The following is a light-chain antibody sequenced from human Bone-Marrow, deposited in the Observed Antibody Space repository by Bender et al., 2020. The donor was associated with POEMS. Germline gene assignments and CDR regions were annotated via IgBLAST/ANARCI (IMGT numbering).Light chain of an antibody. CDR3: CSFAGSSRNFLYV. CDR1: SSNIGTNP. CDR2: INN. Sequence: QSVLTQPPSASGTPGQRVTISCSGSSSNIGTNPVNWYQQLPGTAPKLLIYINNQRPSGVPDRFSGSKSGTSASLAISGLQSEDEADYYCCSFAGSSRNFLYVFGTGTKVTVL. J-gene: IGLJ1*01. V-gene: IGLV1-44*01.